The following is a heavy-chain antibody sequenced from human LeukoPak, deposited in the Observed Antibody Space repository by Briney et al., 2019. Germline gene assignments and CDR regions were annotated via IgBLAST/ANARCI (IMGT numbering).Heavy chain of an antibody. CDR1: GGSINNYY. J-gene: IGHJ4*02. CDR2: IYYSGST. CDR3: ARRQYYDSSGYWYYFDS. V-gene: IGHV4-59*08. Sequence: KPSETLSLTCTVSGGSINNYYWSWIRQPPGQGLEWIGQIYYSGSTNYNPSLKSQVTISVDTSKNLFSLNLSSVTAAYTAIYYCARRQYYDSSGYWYYFDSWGQGILVTVSS. D-gene: IGHD3-22*01.